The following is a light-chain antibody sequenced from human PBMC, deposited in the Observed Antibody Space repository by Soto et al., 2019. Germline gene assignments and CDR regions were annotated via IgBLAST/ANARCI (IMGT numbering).Light chain of an antibody. Sequence: DIQMTQSPSSLSASVGDRVTITCRASQSISSYLNWYQQKPGKAPKLLIYAASSLQSGVPSRFSGSGSGTDFTLTISSLQPEDFATYYCQQSYSIPDTFSQGTKLEIK. CDR2: AAS. CDR1: QSISSY. J-gene: IGKJ2*01. CDR3: QQSYSIPDT. V-gene: IGKV1-39*01.